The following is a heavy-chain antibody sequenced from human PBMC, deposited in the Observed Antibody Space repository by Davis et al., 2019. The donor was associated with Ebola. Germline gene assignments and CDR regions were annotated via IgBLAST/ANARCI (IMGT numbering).Heavy chain of an antibody. CDR2: INAGNGNT. CDR3: ARAGYCSSTSCQNYYYYYGMDV. D-gene: IGHD2-2*01. J-gene: IGHJ6*02. Sequence: ASVKVSCKASGYTFTSYAMHWVRQAPGQRLEWMGWINAGNGNTKYSQKFQGRVTITADKSTSTAYMELSSLRSEDTAVYYCARAGYCSSTSCQNYYYYYGMDVWGQGTTVTVSS. V-gene: IGHV1-3*01. CDR1: GYTFTSYA.